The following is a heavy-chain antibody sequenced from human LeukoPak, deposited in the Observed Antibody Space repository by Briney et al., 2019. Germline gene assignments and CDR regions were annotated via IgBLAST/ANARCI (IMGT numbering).Heavy chain of an antibody. CDR2: MNPNSGNT. V-gene: IGHV1-8*01. Sequence: GASVKVSCKASGYTFTSYDINWVRQATGQGLEWMGWMNPNSGNTGYAQKFQGRVTMTRNTSISTAYMELSSLRSEDTAVYYCARGRQIYSGSYSHLNWFDPWGQGTLVTVSS. J-gene: IGHJ5*02. CDR3: ARGRQIYSGSYSHLNWFDP. CDR1: GYTFTSYD. D-gene: IGHD1-26*01.